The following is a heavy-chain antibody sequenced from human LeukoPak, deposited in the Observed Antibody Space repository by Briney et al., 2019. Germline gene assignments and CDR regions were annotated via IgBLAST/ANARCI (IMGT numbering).Heavy chain of an antibody. J-gene: IGHJ4*02. D-gene: IGHD2-2*01. Sequence: GGSLRLSCAASGFTFSTSSMNWVRQAPGKGLEWVSSISSGSSYIYYADSVKGRFTISRDNAKNSLYLQMNSLRVDDTAVYYCARDLCSTTSCLDFWGQGTLVIVSS. CDR1: GFTFSTSS. V-gene: IGHV3-21*01. CDR3: ARDLCSTTSCLDF. CDR2: ISSGSSYI.